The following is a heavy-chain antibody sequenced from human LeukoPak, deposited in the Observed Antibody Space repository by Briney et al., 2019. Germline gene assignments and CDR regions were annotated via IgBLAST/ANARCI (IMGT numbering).Heavy chain of an antibody. D-gene: IGHD3-22*01. CDR1: GYTFTSYA. J-gene: IGHJ4*02. CDR3: ARGPDSSGYSTEYSFDY. Sequence: SVKVSCKASGYTFTSYAISWVRQAPGQGLEWMGGIIPIFGTARSAQKFQGRVTITADESTGTAYMELSSLRSEDTAVYYCARGPDSSGYSTEYSFDYWGQGTLVTVSS. CDR2: IIPIFGTA. V-gene: IGHV1-69*13.